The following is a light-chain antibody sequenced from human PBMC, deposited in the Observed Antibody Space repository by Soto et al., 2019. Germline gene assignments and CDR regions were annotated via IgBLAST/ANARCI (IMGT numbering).Light chain of an antibody. J-gene: IGLJ2*01. CDR3: SSYTTSSTLV. V-gene: IGLV2-14*03. Sequence: QSALTQPASVSGSPGQSITISCTGTSSDIGAYNYVSWYQQHPGEAPKLMIYDVTNRPSGVPDRFSGSKSGNTASLTISGLQAEDEADYYCSSYTTSSTLVFGGGTKLTVL. CDR1: SSDIGAYNY. CDR2: DVT.